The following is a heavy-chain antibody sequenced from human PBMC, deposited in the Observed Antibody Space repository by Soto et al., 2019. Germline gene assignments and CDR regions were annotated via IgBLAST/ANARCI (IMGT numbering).Heavy chain of an antibody. Sequence: ASLKVSCKASGFTFTSYAISWVRQAPGQGLEWMGWISAYNDNTNYAQKLQGRVTMTTDTSTSTAYMELRSLRSDDTAVYYCESGWFGEFVSYFDSCGQGILVTVS. J-gene: IGHJ4*02. CDR3: ESGWFGEFVSYFDS. D-gene: IGHD3-10*01. CDR2: ISAYNDNT. V-gene: IGHV1-18*01. CDR1: GFTFTSYA.